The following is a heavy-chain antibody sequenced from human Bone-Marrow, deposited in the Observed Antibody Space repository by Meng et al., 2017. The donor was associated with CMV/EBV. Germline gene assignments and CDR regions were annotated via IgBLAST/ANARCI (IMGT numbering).Heavy chain of an antibody. D-gene: IGHD6-13*01. CDR1: GFTFGDYA. CDR3: TRAPRAGISWYRYYFDY. CDR2: IRSKAYGGTT. J-gene: IGHJ4*02. Sequence: GESLKISCTASGFTFGDYAMSWVRQAPGKGLEWVGFIRSKAYGGTTEYAASVKGRFTISRDDSKTIAYLQMNSLNTEDTAVYYCTRAPRAGISWYRYYFDYWGQGTLVTVSS. V-gene: IGHV3-49*04.